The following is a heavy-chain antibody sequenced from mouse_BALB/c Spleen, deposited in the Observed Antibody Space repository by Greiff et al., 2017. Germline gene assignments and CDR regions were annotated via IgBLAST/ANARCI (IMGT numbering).Heavy chain of an antibody. CDR2: INPGSGGT. Sequence: QVQLKQSGAELVRPGTSVKVSCKASGYAFTNHSIEWVKQRPGQGLEWIGVINPGSGGTNYNEKFKGKATLTADKSSSTAYMQLSILTSDDSAVYFCARYWDYAMDYWGQGTSVTVSS. V-gene: IGHV1-54*01. CDR3: ARYWDYAMDY. D-gene: IGHD4-1*01. J-gene: IGHJ4*01. CDR1: GYAFTNHS.